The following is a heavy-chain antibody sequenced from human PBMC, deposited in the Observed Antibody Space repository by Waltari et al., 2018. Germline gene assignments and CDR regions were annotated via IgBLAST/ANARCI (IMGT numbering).Heavy chain of an antibody. V-gene: IGHV5-51*03. CDR1: GYSFTSYW. Sequence: EVQLVQSGAEVTKPGESLKISCKGSGYSFTSYWIGWVRQMPGKGLEWMGIIYPGDSDTRYSPSFQGQVTISADKSISTAYLQWSSLKASDTAMYYCARFASGLRPRYYYYGMDVWGQGTTVTVSS. J-gene: IGHJ6*02. CDR2: IYPGDSDT. D-gene: IGHD4-17*01. CDR3: ARFASGLRPRYYYYGMDV.